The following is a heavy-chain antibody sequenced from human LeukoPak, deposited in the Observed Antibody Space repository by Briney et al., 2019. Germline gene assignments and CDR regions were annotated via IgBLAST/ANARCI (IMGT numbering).Heavy chain of an antibody. CDR2: IRYDGSNK. CDR3: AKDGRFGELKSPNDY. Sequence: GSLRLSCAASGFTFSSYAMHWVRQAPGKGLEWVAVIRYDGSNKYYADSVKGRFTISRDNSKNTLYLQMNSLRAEDTAVYYCAKDGRFGELKSPNDYWGQGTLVTVSS. CDR1: GFTFSSYA. V-gene: IGHV3-30*02. J-gene: IGHJ4*02. D-gene: IGHD3-10*01.